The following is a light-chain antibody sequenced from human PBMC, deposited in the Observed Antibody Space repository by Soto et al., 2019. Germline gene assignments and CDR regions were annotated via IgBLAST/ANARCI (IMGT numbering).Light chain of an antibody. CDR1: QSVSSSY. CDR3: QQYGSSLPIT. J-gene: IGKJ5*01. Sequence: EIVLTQSPGTLSLSPGERATLSCRASQSVSSSYLAWYQQKPGQAPRLLIYGANRRAPGIRDRFSGSGSGTDLTLTISRLEPEDFAVYSCQQYGSSLPITFGQGTRLEIK. CDR2: GAN. V-gene: IGKV3-20*01.